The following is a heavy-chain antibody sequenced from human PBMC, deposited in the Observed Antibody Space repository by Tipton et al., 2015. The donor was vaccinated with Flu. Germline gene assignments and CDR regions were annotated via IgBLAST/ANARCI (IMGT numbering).Heavy chain of an antibody. CDR3: ARKGLPDY. Sequence: SLRLSCAASGFTFNTYWMSWVRQAPGKGLEWVANMKQDGSEKYYVDSVKGRFTISRDNAKNSVSLQMNNLRAEDTAVYYCARKGLPDYWGQGTLVTVSS. CDR1: GFTFNTYW. J-gene: IGHJ4*02. CDR2: MKQDGSEK. V-gene: IGHV3-7*03.